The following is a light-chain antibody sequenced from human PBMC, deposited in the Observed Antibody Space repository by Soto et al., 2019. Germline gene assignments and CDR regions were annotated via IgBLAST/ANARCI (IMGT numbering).Light chain of an antibody. J-gene: IGKJ5*01. CDR3: QQYHHGPPLIT. CDR1: QSVSSN. CDR2: GAS. V-gene: IGKV3-15*01. Sequence: EILMTQSPATLSVSPGERATLSCRASQSVSSNLAWYQQTPGQAPRLLIYGASSRATGIPARFSGSGSGTEFTLTISSLQSEDFAVYFCQQYHHGPPLITFGQGTRLEIK.